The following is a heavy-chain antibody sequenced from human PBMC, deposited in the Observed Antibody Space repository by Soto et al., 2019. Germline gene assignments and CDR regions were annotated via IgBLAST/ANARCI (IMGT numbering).Heavy chain of an antibody. CDR3: ARALGPSAMVRGVIGSFRSPYFDY. CDR2: INPSGGST. V-gene: IGHV1-46*03. D-gene: IGHD3-10*01. CDR1: GYTFTSYY. J-gene: IGHJ4*02. Sequence: ASVKVSCKASGYTFTSYYMHWVRQAPGQGLEWMGIINPSGGSTSYAQKFQGRVTMTRDTSTSTVYMELSSLRSEDTAVYYCARALGPSAMVRGVIGSFRSPYFDYWGQGTLVTVSS.